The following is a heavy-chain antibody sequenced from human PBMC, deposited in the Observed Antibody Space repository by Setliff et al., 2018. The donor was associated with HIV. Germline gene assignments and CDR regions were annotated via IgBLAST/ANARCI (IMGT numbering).Heavy chain of an antibody. V-gene: IGHV4-4*09. CDR3: ARLRQWLAFFDS. J-gene: IGHJ4*02. Sequence: ASETLSLTCTVSGGSISSYYWSWIRQPPGKGLEWIGYIYTSGSTNYNPSLKSRVTISVDTSKKQVSLKLSSVTAADTAVYYCARLRQWLAFFDSWGQGTLVTVSS. CDR2: IYTSGST. CDR1: GGSISSYY. D-gene: IGHD6-19*01.